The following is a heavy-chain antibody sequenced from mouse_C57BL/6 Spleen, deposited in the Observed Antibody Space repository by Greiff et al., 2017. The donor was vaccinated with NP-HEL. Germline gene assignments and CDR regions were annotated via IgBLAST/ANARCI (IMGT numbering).Heavy chain of an antibody. CDR2: IYPGDGDT. J-gene: IGHJ4*01. Sequence: QVQLQQSGPELVKPGASVKISCKASGYAFSSSWMNWVKQRPGKGLEWIGRIYPGDGDTNYNGKFKGKATLTADKSSSTAYMQLSSLTSEDSAVYFCAPYYDYCAMDYWGQGTSVTVSS. CDR3: APYYDYCAMDY. D-gene: IGHD2-10*01. CDR1: GYAFSSSW. V-gene: IGHV1-82*01.